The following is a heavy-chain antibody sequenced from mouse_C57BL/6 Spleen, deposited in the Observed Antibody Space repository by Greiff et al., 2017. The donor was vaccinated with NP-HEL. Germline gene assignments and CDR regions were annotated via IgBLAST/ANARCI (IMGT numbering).Heavy chain of an antibody. CDR1: GFSLTSYG. CDR2: IWSGGST. V-gene: IGHV2-2*01. J-gene: IGHJ1*03. Sequence: VKLMESGPGLVQPSQCLSITCTVSGFSLTSYGVHWVRQSPGKGLEWLGVIWSGGSTDYNAAFISRLSISKDNSKSQVFFKMNSLQADDTAIYYCARREGVYYSDWYFDVWGTGTTVTVSS. CDR3: ARREGVYYSDWYFDV. D-gene: IGHD1-1*01.